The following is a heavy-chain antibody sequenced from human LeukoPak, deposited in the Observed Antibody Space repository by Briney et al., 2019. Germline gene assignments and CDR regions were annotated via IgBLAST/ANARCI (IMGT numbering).Heavy chain of an antibody. Sequence: ASVKVSCKASGYTFTSYYMHWVRQAPGQGLEWMGIINPSGGSTSYAQKFQGRVTMTRDTSTSTVYMELSSLRSDDTAVYYCARVQPRGYDFWSGYRPPFDYWGQGTLVTVSS. D-gene: IGHD3-3*01. J-gene: IGHJ4*02. CDR1: GYTFTSYY. CDR3: ARVQPRGYDFWSGYRPPFDY. CDR2: INPSGGST. V-gene: IGHV1-46*01.